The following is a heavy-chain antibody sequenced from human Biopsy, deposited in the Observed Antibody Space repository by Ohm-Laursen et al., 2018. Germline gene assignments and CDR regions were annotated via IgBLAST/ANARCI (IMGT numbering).Heavy chain of an antibody. Sequence: SVKVSCKVSGYTLNELSMHWVRQVPGRGLEWMGGFAPENGKTIYAQKFQGRITMTEDTSTDTAYMELSSLRSKDTAVYYCAADINVWNVNYWGQGSLVTVSS. J-gene: IGHJ4*02. CDR3: AADINVWNVNY. CDR1: GYTLNELS. CDR2: FAPENGKT. D-gene: IGHD1-1*01. V-gene: IGHV1-24*01.